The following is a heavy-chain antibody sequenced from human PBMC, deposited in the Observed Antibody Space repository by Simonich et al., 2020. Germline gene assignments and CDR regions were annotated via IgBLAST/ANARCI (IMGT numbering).Heavy chain of an antibody. CDR3: ARHAGFAFDI. CDR2: IYYSGST. V-gene: IGHV4-39*01. CDR1: GGSISSSSYY. D-gene: IGHD6-13*01. Sequence: QLQLQESGPGLVKPSETLSLTCTVSGGSISSSSYYWGWLRQPPGKGLEWIGSIYYSGSTYYNPSLKSRVTISVNTSKNQFSLQLSSVTAADTAVYYCARHAGFAFDIWGQGTMVTVSS. J-gene: IGHJ3*02.